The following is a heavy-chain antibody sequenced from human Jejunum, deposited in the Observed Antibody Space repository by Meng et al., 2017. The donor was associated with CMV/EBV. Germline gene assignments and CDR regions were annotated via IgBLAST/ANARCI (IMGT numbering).Heavy chain of an antibody. J-gene: IGHJ5*02. CDR2: ISGGSDTI. Sequence: SGFTFNTYSINWVRQAPGKGLEWVSYISGGSDTILYTDSVKGRFTISRDNAKNSLYLQMNSLRVEDTAVYYCVKTGGSTSNNWFDPWGQGVLVTVSS. CDR1: GFTFNTYS. V-gene: IGHV3-48*04. CDR3: VKTGGSTSNNWFDP. D-gene: IGHD1-26*01.